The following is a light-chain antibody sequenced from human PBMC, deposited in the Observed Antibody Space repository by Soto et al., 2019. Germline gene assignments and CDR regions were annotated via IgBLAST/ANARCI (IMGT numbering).Light chain of an antibody. CDR2: DAS. V-gene: IGKV3-11*01. CDR3: QQRASWPLT. J-gene: IGKJ4*01. Sequence: EIVLTQSPGTLSLSPGERATLSCRASQSVGRSLAWYQQKPGQAPRLLIYDASNRAPGIPARFTGSGSGTDHTLTISSLETEDFAVYYCQQRASWPLTFGGGTKVEIK. CDR1: QSVGRS.